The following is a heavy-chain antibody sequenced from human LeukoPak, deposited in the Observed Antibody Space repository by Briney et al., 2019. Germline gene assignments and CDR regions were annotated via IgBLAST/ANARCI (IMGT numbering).Heavy chain of an antibody. J-gene: IGHJ4*02. D-gene: IGHD1-26*01. CDR2: ISYDGSNK. CDR1: GFTFSSYA. CDR3: GADVVGATDY. V-gene: IGHV3-30*04. Sequence: GGSLRLSCAASGFTFSSYAMHWVRQAPGKGLEWVAVISYDGSNKCYADSVKGRFTISRDNSKKTLYLQMNSLRPEDTAVYYCGADVVGATDYWGQGTLLTVPS.